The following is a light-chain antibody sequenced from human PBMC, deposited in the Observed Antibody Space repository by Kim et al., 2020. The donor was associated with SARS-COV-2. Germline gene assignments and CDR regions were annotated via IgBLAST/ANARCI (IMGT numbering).Light chain of an antibody. V-gene: IGKV1-5*01. CDR3: QEYKSDSWT. CDR2: DAS. Sequence: GDRVTITCRASQSINIWLAWYQQKPGKAPNLLIYDASILESGVPSRFSGSGSGTQFTLTISSLQPDDFATYYCQEYKSDSWTFGQGTKVDNK. J-gene: IGKJ1*01. CDR1: QSINIW.